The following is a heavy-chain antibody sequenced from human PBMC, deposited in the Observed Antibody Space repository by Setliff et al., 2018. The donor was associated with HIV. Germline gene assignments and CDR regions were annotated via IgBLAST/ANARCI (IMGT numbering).Heavy chain of an antibody. CDR3: ATRGEQLYFYGMDV. Sequence: SETLSLTCTVSGGSINYYYWSWIRQPPGKNPEYIGYIHPSGETYYSPSLMSRLTISLDTANNRFSLRLTSATAEDTAVYYCATRGEQLYFYGMDVWGQGTTVTVSS. J-gene: IGHJ6*02. D-gene: IGHD1-26*01. CDR1: GGSINYYY. V-gene: IGHV4-59*01. CDR2: IHPSGET.